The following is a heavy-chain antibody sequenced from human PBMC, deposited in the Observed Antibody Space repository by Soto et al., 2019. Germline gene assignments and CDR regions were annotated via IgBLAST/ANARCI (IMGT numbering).Heavy chain of an antibody. J-gene: IGHJ3*02. CDR2: INPNSGGT. Sequence: ASVKVSCKASGYTFTGYYMHWVRQAPGQGLERMGWINPNSGGTNYAQKFQGRVTMTRDTSISTAYMELSRLRSDDTAVYYCARVQWDSSGYYAWLDAFDIWGQGTMVTVSS. CDR3: ARVQWDSSGYYAWLDAFDI. V-gene: IGHV1-2*02. CDR1: GYTFTGYY. D-gene: IGHD3-22*01.